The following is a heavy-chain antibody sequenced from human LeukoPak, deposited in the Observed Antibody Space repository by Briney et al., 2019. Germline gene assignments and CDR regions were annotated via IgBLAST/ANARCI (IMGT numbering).Heavy chain of an antibody. CDR2: IYTSGST. J-gene: IGHJ4*02. CDR3: ASDQSLGYCSSTSCYASDY. Sequence: PSETLSLXCTVSGGSISSYYWSWIRQPAGKGLELIGRIYTSGSTNYNPSLKSRVTMSVDTSKNQFSLKLSSVTAADTAVYYCASDQSLGYCSSTSCYASDYWGQGTLVTVSS. CDR1: GGSISSYY. V-gene: IGHV4-4*07. D-gene: IGHD2-2*01.